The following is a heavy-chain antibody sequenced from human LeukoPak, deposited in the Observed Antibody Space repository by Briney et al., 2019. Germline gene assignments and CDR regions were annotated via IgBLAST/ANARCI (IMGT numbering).Heavy chain of an antibody. V-gene: IGHV1-2*02. D-gene: IGHD2-2*02. CDR1: GYTFTDYY. J-gene: IGHJ6*01. CDR2: INPHTGGT. Sequence: ASVKVSCKASGYTFTDYYIHWVRQAPGQGLEWMGWINPHTGGTNYPRKFQGRVTMTRDRSSTTVYMHLSGLTSEDTALYYCARDIPALTTAGMDVWGQRTTVIVSS. CDR3: ARDIPALTTAGMDV.